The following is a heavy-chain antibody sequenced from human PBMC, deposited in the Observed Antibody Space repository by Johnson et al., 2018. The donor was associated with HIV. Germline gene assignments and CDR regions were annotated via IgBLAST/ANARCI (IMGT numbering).Heavy chain of an antibody. D-gene: IGHD1-26*01. J-gene: IGHJ3*02. CDR2: ISYDGSNK. CDR1: GFTFSSYG. Sequence: QMQLVESGGGVVQPGRSLRLSCAASGFTFSSYGMHWVRQAPGKGLEWVAVISYDGSNKYYADSVKGRFTISRDNSKNTLYLQMNSLRAEDTAVFYCARDRGYLDAFDIWGQGTMVTVSS. CDR3: ARDRGYLDAFDI. V-gene: IGHV3-30*03.